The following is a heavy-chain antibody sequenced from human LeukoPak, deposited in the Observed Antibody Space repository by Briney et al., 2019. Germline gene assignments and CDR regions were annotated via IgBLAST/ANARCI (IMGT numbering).Heavy chain of an antibody. D-gene: IGHD6-19*01. CDR2: IYYSGST. CDR3: ARHLYGSAWPSWFDT. Sequence: PSETLSLTCTVSGGSISSGDYYWSWIRQPPGKGLEWIGYIYYSGSTYYNPSLKSRVTISVDTSKNQFSLKLGSVTAADTAVYYCARHLYGSAWPSWFDTWGQGTLVTVSS. J-gene: IGHJ5*02. CDR1: GGSISSGDYY. V-gene: IGHV4-30-4*08.